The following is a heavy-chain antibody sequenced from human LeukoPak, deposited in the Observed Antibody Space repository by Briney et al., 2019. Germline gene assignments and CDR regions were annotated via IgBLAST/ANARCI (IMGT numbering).Heavy chain of an antibody. CDR2: INHSGST. Sequence: SETLSLTCAVYGGSFSGYYWSWIRQPPGKGLEWIGEINHSGSTNYNPSLKSRVTISVDTSKNQFSLKLSSVTAADTAVYYCARTRGYSGYVDFDYWGQGTLVTVSS. CDR3: ARTRGYSGYVDFDY. D-gene: IGHD5-12*01. J-gene: IGHJ4*02. CDR1: GGSFSGYY. V-gene: IGHV4-34*01.